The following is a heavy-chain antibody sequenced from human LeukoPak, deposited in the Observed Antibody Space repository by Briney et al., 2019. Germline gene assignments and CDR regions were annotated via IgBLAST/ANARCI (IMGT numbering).Heavy chain of an antibody. J-gene: IGHJ5*02. V-gene: IGHV4-34*01. CDR1: GGSFSGYY. D-gene: IGHD6-13*01. Sequence: SETLSLTCAVYGGSFSGYYWSWIRQPPGKGLEWIGEINHSGSTNYNPSLKSRVTISVDTSKNQFSLKLSSVTAADTAVYYCARGLLSSSWYDWFDPWGQGTLVPVSS. CDR3: ARGLLSSSWYDWFDP. CDR2: INHSGST.